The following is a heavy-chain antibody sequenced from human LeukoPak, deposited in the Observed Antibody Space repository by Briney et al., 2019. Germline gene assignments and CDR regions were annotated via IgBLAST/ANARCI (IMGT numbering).Heavy chain of an antibody. D-gene: IGHD3-22*01. CDR1: GASISDYY. Sequence: SETLSLTCTVSGASISDYYWSWIRQTPGKGLEWVGCIYSGGSSDYNPSLNSRVTISVDTSRNQFSLRLSFVTAADTAVYYCAKVVASGGYYRTGPFDYWGRGTLVTVSS. CDR3: AKVVASGGYYRTGPFDY. J-gene: IGHJ4*02. CDR2: IYSGGSS. V-gene: IGHV4-4*08.